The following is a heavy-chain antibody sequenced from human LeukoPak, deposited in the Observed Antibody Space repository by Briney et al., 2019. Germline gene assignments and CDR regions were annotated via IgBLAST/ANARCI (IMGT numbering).Heavy chain of an antibody. CDR1: GASLRGSY. Sequence: SETLSLTCAVQGASLRGSYWGWIRQPPGKGLEWIGSVFYSGSSYYNPSLKSRVTISVDTSKNQFSLKLSSVTAADTAVYYCASIVVVITPGYFQHWGQGTLVTVSS. V-gene: IGHV4-39*01. D-gene: IGHD3-22*01. CDR2: VFYSGSS. J-gene: IGHJ1*01. CDR3: ASIVVVITPGYFQH.